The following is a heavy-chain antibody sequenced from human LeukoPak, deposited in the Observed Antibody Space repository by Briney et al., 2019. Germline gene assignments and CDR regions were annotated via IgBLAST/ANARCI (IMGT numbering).Heavy chain of an antibody. V-gene: IGHV1-8*03. D-gene: IGHD7-27*01. CDR1: GYTFTSYD. CDR3: ARGHPNWGSGPYYYYYMDV. CDR2: MNPNSGNT. Sequence: ASVKVSCKASGYTFTSYDINWVRQATGQGLGWMGWMNPNSGNTGYAQKFQGRVTITRNTSISTAYMELSSLRSEDTAVYYCARGHPNWGSGPYYYYYMDVWGKGTTVTVSS. J-gene: IGHJ6*03.